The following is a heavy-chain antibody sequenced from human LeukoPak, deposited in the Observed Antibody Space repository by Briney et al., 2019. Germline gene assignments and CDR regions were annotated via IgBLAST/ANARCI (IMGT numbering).Heavy chain of an antibody. CDR1: GFTFSSYG. CDR2: ISGSGGST. CDR3: AKDRDSSGWPDY. J-gene: IGHJ4*02. V-gene: IGHV3-23*01. D-gene: IGHD6-19*01. Sequence: GGSLRLSCAASGFTFSSYGMHWVRQAPGKGLEWVSAISGSGGSTYYADSVKGRFTISRDNSKNTLYLQMNSLRAEDTAVYYCAKDRDSSGWPDYWGQGTLVTVSS.